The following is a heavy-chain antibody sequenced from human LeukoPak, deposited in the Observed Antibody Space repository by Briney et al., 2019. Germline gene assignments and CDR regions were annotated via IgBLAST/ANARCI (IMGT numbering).Heavy chain of an antibody. CDR2: IYSSGTT. Sequence: SETLSLTCIVSGGSISSGSYYWSWIRQPAGKGLEWIGRIYSSGTTNYSPSLKSRVTISVDTSKNQFSLKLSSVTAADTAVYYCARGYSGSYYWPSYFDYWGQGTLVTVSS. CDR3: ARGYSGSYYWPSYFDY. V-gene: IGHV4-61*02. CDR1: GGSISSGSYY. J-gene: IGHJ4*02. D-gene: IGHD1-26*01.